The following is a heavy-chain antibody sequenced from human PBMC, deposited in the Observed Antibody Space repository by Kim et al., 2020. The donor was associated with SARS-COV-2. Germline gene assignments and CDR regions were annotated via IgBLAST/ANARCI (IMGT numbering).Heavy chain of an antibody. V-gene: IGHV5-51*01. CDR1: GYSFSSYW. J-gene: IGHJ6*02. CDR3: ATGARGAPAGRGYYYGMDV. D-gene: IGHD6-25*01. CDR2: IYPGDSDT. Sequence: GESLKISCKGSGYSFSSYWIGWVRQMPGKGLEWMGIIYPGDSDTRYSPSFQGQATISADKSISTAYLQWSSLKASDTAMYYCATGARGAPAGRGYYYGMDVWGQGTTVTVSS.